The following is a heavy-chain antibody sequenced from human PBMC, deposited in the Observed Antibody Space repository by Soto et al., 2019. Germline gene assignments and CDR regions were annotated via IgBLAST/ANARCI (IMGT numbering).Heavy chain of an antibody. V-gene: IGHV3-30-3*01. CDR3: ARSLTGGFGDY. Sequence: GGSLRLSCAASGFTFSSYAMHWVRQAPGKGLEWVAAISYDGGNKYYADSVKGRFTISRDNSKNTLYLQMNSLRAEDTAVYYCARSLTGGFGDYWGQGTLVTVSS. CDR2: ISYDGGNK. CDR1: GFTFSSYA. D-gene: IGHD7-27*01. J-gene: IGHJ4*02.